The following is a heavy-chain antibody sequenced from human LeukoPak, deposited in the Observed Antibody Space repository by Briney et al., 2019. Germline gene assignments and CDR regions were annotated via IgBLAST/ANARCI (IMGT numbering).Heavy chain of an antibody. J-gene: IGHJ4*02. Sequence: ASVKVSCKASGYTFTGYYMHWVRQAPGQGLERMGWINPNSGGTNYAQKFQGRVTMTRDTSISTAYMELSRLRSDDTAVYYCARGYCSSTSCYLYFDYWGQGTLVTVSS. CDR1: GYTFTGYY. CDR3: ARGYCSSTSCYLYFDY. CDR2: INPNSGGT. V-gene: IGHV1-2*02. D-gene: IGHD2-2*01.